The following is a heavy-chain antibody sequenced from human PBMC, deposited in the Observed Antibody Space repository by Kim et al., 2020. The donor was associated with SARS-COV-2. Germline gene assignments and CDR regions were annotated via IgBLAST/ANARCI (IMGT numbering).Heavy chain of an antibody. V-gene: IGHV1-18*01. J-gene: IGHJ4*02. Sequence: QKLQGRVTMTTDTSTSKAYMELRSLRSDDTAVYYCARGMADYGDSLLFDYWGQGTLVTVSS. D-gene: IGHD4-17*01. CDR3: ARGMADYGDSLLFDY.